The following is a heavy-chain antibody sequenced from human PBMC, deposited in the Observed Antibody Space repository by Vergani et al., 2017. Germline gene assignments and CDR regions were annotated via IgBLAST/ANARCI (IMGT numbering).Heavy chain of an antibody. Sequence: QVQLVQSGAEVKKPGASVKVSCKASGYTFSSYYMHWVRQAPGKGLEWMGIINPIGGSTSYAQKFQGRVTMTRDKSTCTVYMELSSLRSEDTAVYYCATVVYCSGAGCYVSYYSAGMVVCHQGSTVT. D-gene: IGHD2-15*01. CDR1: GYTFSSYY. J-gene: IGHJ6*02. V-gene: IGHV1-46*03. CDR2: INPIGGST. CDR3: ATVVYCSGAGCYVSYYSAGMVV.